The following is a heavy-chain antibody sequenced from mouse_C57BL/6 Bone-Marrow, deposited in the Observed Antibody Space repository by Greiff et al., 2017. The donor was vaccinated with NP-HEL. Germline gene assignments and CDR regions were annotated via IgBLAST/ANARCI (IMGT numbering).Heavy chain of an antibody. V-gene: IGHV5-4*01. CDR2: ISDGGSYT. D-gene: IGHD2-3*01. CDR1: GFTFSSYA. Sequence: EVQLVESGGGLVKPGGSLKLSCAASGFTFSSYAMSWVRQTPEKRLEWVATISDGGSYTYYPDNVKGRFTISRDNAKNNLYLQMSHLKSEDTAMYYCARGDGYWGQGTSVTVSS. CDR3: ARGDGY. J-gene: IGHJ4*01.